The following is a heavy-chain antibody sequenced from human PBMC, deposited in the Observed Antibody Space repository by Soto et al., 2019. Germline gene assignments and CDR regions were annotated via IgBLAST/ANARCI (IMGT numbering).Heavy chain of an antibody. Sequence: ETLSLTCTVSGDSISSSSYFWGWIRQPPGKGLEWIGYIYYSGTAYYNPSLKSRVTISVDTSKNQFSLKLSSVTAADTAVYYCERSFGSGSYNPWGQGSLVTVSS. CDR2: IYYSGTA. V-gene: IGHV4-39*01. D-gene: IGHD3-10*01. CDR1: GDSISSSSYF. J-gene: IGHJ5*02. CDR3: ERSFGSGSYNP.